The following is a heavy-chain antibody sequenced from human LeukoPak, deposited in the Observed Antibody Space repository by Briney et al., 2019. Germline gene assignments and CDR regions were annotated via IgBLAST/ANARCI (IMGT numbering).Heavy chain of an antibody. D-gene: IGHD3-22*01. J-gene: IGHJ4*02. CDR3: ARYRDYDSSGYYHVDY. Sequence: PGGSLRLSCAASGFTFDDYGMSWVRQAPGKGLEWVSGINCNGGNTGYADSVKGRFTISRDNAKNSLYLQMNSLRAEDTAVYYCARYRDYDSSGYYHVDYWGQGTLVTVSS. CDR1: GFTFDDYG. CDR2: INCNGGNT. V-gene: IGHV3-20*04.